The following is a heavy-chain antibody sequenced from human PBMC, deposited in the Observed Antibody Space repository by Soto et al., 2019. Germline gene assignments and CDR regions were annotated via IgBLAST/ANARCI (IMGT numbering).Heavy chain of an antibody. V-gene: IGHV3-23*01. CDR2: ISGGGDTT. J-gene: IGHJ4*02. D-gene: IGHD3-16*01. CDR1: GFTFNNYA. CDR3: AKGGGVSGSLTPRVDI. Sequence: EVQLLESGGGLVQPGGSLRLSCAASGFTFNNYAMTWVRQAPGKGLEWVSAISGGGDTTSYADSVKGRFTVSRDGSKNKLYIQLSTLRAEDTALYYCAKGGGVSGSLTPRVDIWGQGTLFTVS.